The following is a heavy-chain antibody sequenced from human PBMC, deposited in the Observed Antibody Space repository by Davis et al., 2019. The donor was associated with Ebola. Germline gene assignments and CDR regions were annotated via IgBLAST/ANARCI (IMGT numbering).Heavy chain of an antibody. CDR3: ARGRSGSSGCCGWYFDL. Sequence: AASVKVSCKASGYTFTSYDINWVRQATGQGLEWMGRMNPNSGNTGYAQKFQGRVTMTRNTSISTAYMELSSLRSEDTAVYYCARGRSGSSGCCGWYFDLWGRGTLVTVSS. CDR2: MNPNSGNT. V-gene: IGHV1-8*01. D-gene: IGHD6-19*01. CDR1: GYTFTSYD. J-gene: IGHJ2*01.